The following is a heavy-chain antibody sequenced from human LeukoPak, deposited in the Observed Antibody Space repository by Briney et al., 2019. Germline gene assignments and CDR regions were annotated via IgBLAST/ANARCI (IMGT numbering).Heavy chain of an antibody. J-gene: IGHJ6*03. Sequence: ASVKVSCKASGYTFTSYYMHWVRQAPGQGLEWMGWINPNSGGTNYAQKFQGRVTMTRDTSISTAYMELSRLRSDDTAVYYCAREVVGAILNYMDVWGKGTTVTVSS. CDR1: GYTFTSYY. CDR2: INPNSGGT. D-gene: IGHD1-26*01. CDR3: AREVVGAILNYMDV. V-gene: IGHV1-2*02.